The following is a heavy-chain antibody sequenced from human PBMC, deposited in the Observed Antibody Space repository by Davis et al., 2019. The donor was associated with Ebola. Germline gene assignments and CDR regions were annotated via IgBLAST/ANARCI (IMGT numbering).Heavy chain of an antibody. D-gene: IGHD6-13*01. CDR2: INHSGSA. J-gene: IGHJ4*02. CDR1: GDSFSGYY. Sequence: MPSETLSLTCTIYGDSFSGYYWNWIRLPPGKGLEWIGEINHSGSANYNPSLKSRVTISLDTSKNQFSLKLSSVTAADTAVYYCARLRKIAAAGTGFDYWGQGTLVTVSS. CDR3: ARLRKIAAAGTGFDY. V-gene: IGHV4-34*01.